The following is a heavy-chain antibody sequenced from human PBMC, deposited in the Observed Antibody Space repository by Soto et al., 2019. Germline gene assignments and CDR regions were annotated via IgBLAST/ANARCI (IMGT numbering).Heavy chain of an antibody. J-gene: IGHJ3*02. CDR1: GYTFTSYA. CDR2: INAGNGNT. Sequence: ASVKVSCKASGYTFTSYAMHLVRQAPGQRLEWMGWINAGNGNTKYSQKFQGRVTITRDTSASTAYMELSSLRSEDTAVYYCARWGDTAGLSLPAFDIWGQGIMVTVSS. D-gene: IGHD2-21*02. CDR3: ARWGDTAGLSLPAFDI. V-gene: IGHV1-3*01.